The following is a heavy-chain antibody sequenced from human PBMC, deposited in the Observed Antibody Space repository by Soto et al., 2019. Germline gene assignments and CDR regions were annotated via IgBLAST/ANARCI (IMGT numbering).Heavy chain of an antibody. Sequence: EASVKVSCKASGFTFTSSAMQWVRQARGQRLEWIGWIVVGSGNTNYAQKFQERVTITRDMSTSTAYMELSSLRSEDTAVYYCAARASSITIFGVVSRYGDAFDIWGQGTMVTVSS. CDR1: GFTFTSSA. D-gene: IGHD3-3*01. V-gene: IGHV1-58*02. J-gene: IGHJ3*02. CDR2: IVVGSGNT. CDR3: AARASSITIFGVVSRYGDAFDI.